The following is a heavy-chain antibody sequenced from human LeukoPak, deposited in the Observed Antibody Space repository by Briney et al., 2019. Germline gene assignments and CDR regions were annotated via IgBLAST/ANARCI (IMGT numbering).Heavy chain of an antibody. J-gene: IGHJ4*02. CDR1: GGSISSYY. D-gene: IGHD3-22*01. V-gene: IGHV4-4*09. Sequence: SETLSLTCTVSGGSISSYYWSWIRQPPGKGLEWIGYIYTSGSTNYNPSLKSRVTISVDTSKNQFSLKLSSVTAADTVVYYCARSLLSSGYYYGRTRSDYYFDYWGQGTLVTVSS. CDR3: ARSLLSSGYYYGRTRSDYYFDY. CDR2: IYTSGST.